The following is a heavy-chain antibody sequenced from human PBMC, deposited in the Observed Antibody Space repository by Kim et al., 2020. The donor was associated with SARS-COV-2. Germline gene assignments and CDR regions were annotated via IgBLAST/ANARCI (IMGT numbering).Heavy chain of an antibody. CDR3: ARGGTIT. CDR2: DGSEK. J-gene: IGHJ4*02. V-gene: IGHV3-7*01. D-gene: IGHD1-20*01. Sequence: DGSEKDYVDSVKGRFTISRDNAKNSLYLQMNSLRAEDTTVYYCARGGTITWGQGTLVTVSS.